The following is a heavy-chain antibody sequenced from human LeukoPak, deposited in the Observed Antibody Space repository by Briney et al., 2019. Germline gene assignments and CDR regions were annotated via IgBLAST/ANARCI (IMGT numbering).Heavy chain of an antibody. Sequence: SETLSLTCTVSGGSISSYYWSWIRQPPGKGLEWIGYIYYSGSTNYNPSLKSRVTISVDTSKNHFSLKLSSVTAADTAVYYCARAYCSSTSCLRYVDYWGPRTLVTVSS. CDR1: GGSISSYY. J-gene: IGHJ4*01. D-gene: IGHD2-2*01. V-gene: IGHV4-59*12. CDR3: ARAYCSSTSCLRYVDY. CDR2: IYYSGST.